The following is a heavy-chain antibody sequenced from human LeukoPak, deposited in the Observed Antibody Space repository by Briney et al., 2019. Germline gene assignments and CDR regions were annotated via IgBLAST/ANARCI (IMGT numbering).Heavy chain of an antibody. D-gene: IGHD2-15*01. CDR2: ISGSGGST. CDR3: AKDRRYCSGGSCSESFSIFDY. Sequence: GGSLRLSCAASGLTFSSYAMSWVRQAPGKGLEWVSAISGSGGSTYYADSVKGRFTISRDNSKNTLYLQMNSLRAEDTAVYYCAKDRRYCSGGSCSESFSIFDYWGQGTLVTVSS. J-gene: IGHJ4*02. V-gene: IGHV3-23*01. CDR1: GLTFSSYA.